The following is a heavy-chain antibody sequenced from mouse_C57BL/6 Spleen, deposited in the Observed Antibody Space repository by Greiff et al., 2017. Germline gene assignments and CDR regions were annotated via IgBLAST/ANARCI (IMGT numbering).Heavy chain of an antibody. J-gene: IGHJ3*01. D-gene: IGHD2-3*01. CDR1: DYEFPSHD. V-gene: IGHV5-2*01. CDR2: INSDGGST. CDR3: ARHGDGYQFAD. Sequence: VQLQQSGGGLVQPGASLKLSCESNDYEFPSHDMSWVRKTPEKRLELVAAINSDGGSTYYPDTMERRFIISRDNTKKTLYLQMSSLRSEDTALYDCARHGDGYQFADWGQGTLVTVSA.